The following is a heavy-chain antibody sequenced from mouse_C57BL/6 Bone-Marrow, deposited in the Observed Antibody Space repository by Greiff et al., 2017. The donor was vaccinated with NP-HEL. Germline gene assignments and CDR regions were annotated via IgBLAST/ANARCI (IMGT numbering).Heavy chain of an antibody. CDR3: ARSWVPAQAY. CDR2: INPNNGGT. CDR1: GYTFTDYY. Sequence: VQLQQSGPELVKPGASVKISCKASGYTFTDYYMNWVKQSHGKSLEWIGDINPNNGGTSYNQKFKGKATLTVDQSYSTAYMELRSLTSEDSAVYYCARSWVPAQAYWGQGTLVTVSA. D-gene: IGHD3-2*02. J-gene: IGHJ3*01. V-gene: IGHV1-26*01.